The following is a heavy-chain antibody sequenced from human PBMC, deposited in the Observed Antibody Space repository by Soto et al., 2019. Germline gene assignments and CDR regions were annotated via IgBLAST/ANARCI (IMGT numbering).Heavy chain of an antibody. V-gene: IGHV4-34*01. CDR3: ARAPTSDY. J-gene: IGHJ4*02. CDR1: GGSFSGYY. Sequence: QVQLQQWGAGLLKPSETLSLTCAVYGGSFSGYYWSWIRQPPGKGLEWIGEINHSGSTNYNPPLKSRVTISVDTSKNQFSLKLSSVTAADTAVYYCARAPTSDYWGQGTLVTVSS. CDR2: INHSGST.